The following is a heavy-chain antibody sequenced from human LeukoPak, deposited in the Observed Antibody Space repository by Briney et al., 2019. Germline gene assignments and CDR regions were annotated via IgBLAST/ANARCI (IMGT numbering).Heavy chain of an antibody. CDR1: RFTLSDTY. D-gene: IGHD3-10*01. J-gene: IGHJ6*04. CDR2: FSSGGVT. Sequence: PGGTLCLSCAVSRFTLSDTYMTWVRQPPGKGLEYVSLFSSGGVTDYTASVKGRFTISRDESKNTVYLHMNNVRADDTAKYYCARGGANTFKSYYYYSLDVWGKGTTVTVSS. V-gene: IGHV3-53*03. CDR3: ARGGANTFKSYYYYSLDV.